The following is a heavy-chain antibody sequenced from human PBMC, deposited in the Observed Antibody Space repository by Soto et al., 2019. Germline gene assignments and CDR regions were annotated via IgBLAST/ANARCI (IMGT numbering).Heavy chain of an antibody. D-gene: IGHD4-17*01. CDR2: ISGSSSTT. CDR1: GFTFSRYS. CDR3: VRDAATGDYLNSVL. Sequence: GGSLRLSCAASGFTFSRYSMNWVRQAPGKGLEWASYISGSSSTTNYADSVKGRFTIYRDNAKNSLYLQMDSLRAEDTAVYYCVRDAATGDYLNSVLWGQGTPVTVSS. J-gene: IGHJ4*02. V-gene: IGHV3-48*01.